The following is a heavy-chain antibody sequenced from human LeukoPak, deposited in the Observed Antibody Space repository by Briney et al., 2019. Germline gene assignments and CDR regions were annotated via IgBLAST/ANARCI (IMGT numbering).Heavy chain of an antibody. Sequence: PSETLSLTCTVSGGSISSSSYYWGWIRQPPGKGLEWIGNIYYSGSTYCNPSLKSRVTISVDTSKNQFSLQLSAVTAADTAVYYCARRPPPVLRYFDDAFDIWGQGTMVTVSS. CDR2: IYYSGST. D-gene: IGHD3-9*01. V-gene: IGHV4-39*01. J-gene: IGHJ3*02. CDR3: ARRPPPVLRYFDDAFDI. CDR1: GGSISSSSYY.